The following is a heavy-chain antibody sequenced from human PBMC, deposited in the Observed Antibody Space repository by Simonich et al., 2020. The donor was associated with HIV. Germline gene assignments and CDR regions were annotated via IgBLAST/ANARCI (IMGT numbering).Heavy chain of an antibody. CDR2: IHDGRST. CDR1: GGSFSGYH. J-gene: IGHJ6*03. Sequence: QVQLQQWGAGLLQPSETLSLTCAVYGGSFSGYHWSWIRQPPEKGLGWLGEIHDGRSTNYNPPHKSRVTISVDTSKNQFSLKLTSVTAADTALYYCARESPVRDGYNYYYFHYYMDVWGKGTTVTVSS. V-gene: IGHV4-34*01. D-gene: IGHD1-1*01. CDR3: ARESPVRDGYNYYYFHYYMDV.